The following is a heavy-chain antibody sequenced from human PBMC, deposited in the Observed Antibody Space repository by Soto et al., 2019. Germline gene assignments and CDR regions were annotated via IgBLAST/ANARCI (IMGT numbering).Heavy chain of an antibody. J-gene: IGHJ3*01. CDR1: VFTFSLFN. CDR2: ISSSSSSI. D-gene: IGHD6-19*01. Sequence: VGSLRLSCASSVFTFSLFNMNCVRHSPGKWLEWVSYISSSSSSIYESDSVKGRFTISRDNAKDSLYLQMNSLRDEDTALYYCARDRRGVAGKYRAFDLWGQGTIVSVSS. CDR3: ARDRRGVAGKYRAFDL. V-gene: IGHV3-48*02.